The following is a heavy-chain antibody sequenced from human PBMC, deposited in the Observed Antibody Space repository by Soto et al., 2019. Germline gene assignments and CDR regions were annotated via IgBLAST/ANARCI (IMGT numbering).Heavy chain of an antibody. CDR3: ARDRGYGWLWGMDV. CDR2: ISAYNGNT. V-gene: IGHV1-18*01. D-gene: IGHD6-19*01. J-gene: IGHJ6*02. Sequence: ASVKVSCKASGYTFTSYGISWVRQAPGQGLEWMGWISAYNGNTNYVQKLQGRVTMTTDTSTSTAYMELRSLRSDDTAVYYCARDRGYGWLWGMDVWGQGITVTVSS. CDR1: GYTFTSYG.